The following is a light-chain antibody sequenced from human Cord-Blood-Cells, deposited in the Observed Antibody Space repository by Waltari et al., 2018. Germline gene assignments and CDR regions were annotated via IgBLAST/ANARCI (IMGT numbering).Light chain of an antibody. V-gene: IGLV2-14*01. Sequence: QSALTQPASVSGSPGQSITISCTGTSSDVGGYNYVSWYQQHPGKAPKLMIYDVSKRPSGVSNRFSGSKSGNTASLTISGLQAGDEADYYCSSYTSSSVYVFGTGTKVTVL. J-gene: IGLJ1*01. CDR2: DVS. CDR1: SSDVGGYNY. CDR3: SSYTSSSVYV.